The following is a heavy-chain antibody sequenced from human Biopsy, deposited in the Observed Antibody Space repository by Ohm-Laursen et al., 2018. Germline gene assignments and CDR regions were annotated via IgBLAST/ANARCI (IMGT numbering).Heavy chain of an antibody. V-gene: IGHV3-23*01. J-gene: IGHJ5*02. CDR3: AKGGSITIFGVVINNCFDP. Sequence: SLRLSCSASGFKFDEFAMHWVRQTPGKGPEWVSTISANGATSYYADSVKGRFTISKDNSKNTLYLQMNSVRADDTAIYYCAKGGSITIFGVVINNCFDPWGQGTRVTVSS. CDR1: GFKFDEFA. D-gene: IGHD3-3*01. CDR2: ISANGATS.